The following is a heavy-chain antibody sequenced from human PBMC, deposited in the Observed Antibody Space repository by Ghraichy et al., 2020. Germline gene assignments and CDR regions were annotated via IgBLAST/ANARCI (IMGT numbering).Heavy chain of an antibody. CDR2: IYYSGST. CDR1: GGSISSYY. V-gene: IGHV4-59*01. J-gene: IGHJ5*02. CDR3: ARGGSSWENWFDP. Sequence: SQTLSLTCTVSGGSISSYYWSWIRQPPGKGLEWIGYIYYSGSTNYNPSLKSRVTISVDTSKNQFSLKLSSVTAADTAVYYCARGGSSWENWFDPWGQGTLVTVSS. D-gene: IGHD6-13*01.